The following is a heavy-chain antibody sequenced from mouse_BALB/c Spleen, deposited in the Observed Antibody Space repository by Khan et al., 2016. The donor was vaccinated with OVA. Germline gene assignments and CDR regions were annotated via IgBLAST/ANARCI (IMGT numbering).Heavy chain of an antibody. D-gene: IGHD1-1*01. CDR2: IDPYYGGT. J-gene: IGHJ3*01. Sequence: VQLKQSGPELEKPGASVKISCKASGYSLTGYKMNWVKQSNGKSLEWIGNIDPYYGGTNYNQKFKGKATLTVDKSSSTAYMQLKSLTSEDSAVYYCATNYYGSTSLAYWGQGTLVTVSA. CDR3: ATNYYGSTSLAY. V-gene: IGHV1-39*01. CDR1: GYSLTGYK.